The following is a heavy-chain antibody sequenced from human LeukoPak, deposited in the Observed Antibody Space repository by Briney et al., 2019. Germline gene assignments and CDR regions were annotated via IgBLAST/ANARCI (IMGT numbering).Heavy chain of an antibody. CDR3: AGSYSSGWYYAY. CDR1: GGSFSGYY. CDR2: IYYSGST. D-gene: IGHD6-19*01. Sequence: SETLSLTCAVYGGSFSGYYWSWIRQPPGKGLEWIGYIYYSGSTNYNPSLKSRVTISVDTSKNQFSLKLSSVTAADTAVYYCAGSYSSGWYYAYWGQGTLVTVSS. V-gene: IGHV4-59*08. J-gene: IGHJ4*02.